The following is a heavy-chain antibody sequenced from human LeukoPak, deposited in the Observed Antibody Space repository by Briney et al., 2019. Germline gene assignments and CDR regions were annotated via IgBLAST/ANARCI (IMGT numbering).Heavy chain of an antibody. J-gene: IGHJ6*02. CDR1: GYTFTSYD. V-gene: IGHV1-8*01. D-gene: IGHD5-18*01. Sequence: ASVKVSCKASGYTFTSYDINWVRQATGQGLEWMGWMNPNSGNTGYAQKFQGRVTMTRNTSISTAYMELSSLRSEDTAVYYCARARVQLWLRHYGMDVWGQGTTVTVPS. CDR2: MNPNSGNT. CDR3: ARARVQLWLRHYGMDV.